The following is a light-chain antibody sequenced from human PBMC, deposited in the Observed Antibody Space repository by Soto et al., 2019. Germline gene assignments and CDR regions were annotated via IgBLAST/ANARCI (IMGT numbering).Light chain of an antibody. V-gene: IGKV1-39*01. Sequence: DIQMTQSPASLSASLGDRVTIPCRASQSISTYLNWYQQKPGQAPKLLIYGASTLQSGVPSRFSGSGSGTDFTLTISRLQPEDFATYSCQQTYNTPPTFGQGTKVDIK. CDR3: QQTYNTPPT. CDR2: GAS. CDR1: QSISTY. J-gene: IGKJ1*01.